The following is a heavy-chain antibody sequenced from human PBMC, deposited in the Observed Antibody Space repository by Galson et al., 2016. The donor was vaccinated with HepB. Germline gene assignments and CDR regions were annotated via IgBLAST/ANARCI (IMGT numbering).Heavy chain of an antibody. CDR3: ARGREYDHRDTLSYYYALDV. Sequence: SVKVSCKASGYTFTSYDINWVRLAPGQGLEWMGWMNPYTGYTEYAQKFQGRVTMTSNTSINTVYMEMSSLTFEDTAVYYCARGREYDHRDTLSYYYALDVWGRGTTVTVSS. D-gene: IGHD3-16*01. CDR1: GYTFTSYD. V-gene: IGHV1-8*01. J-gene: IGHJ6*04. CDR2: MNPYTGYT.